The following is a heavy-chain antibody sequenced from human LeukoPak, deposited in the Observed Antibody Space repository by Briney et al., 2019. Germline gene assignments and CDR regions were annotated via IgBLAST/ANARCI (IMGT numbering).Heavy chain of an antibody. CDR3: AKGVNYDTSGYYHNWFDP. CDR1: RFSFSNFA. J-gene: IGHJ5*02. Sequence: PGGSLRLSCAGSRFSFSNFAMSWVRQAPGKGLEWVSAINGGGSDTYYADSVKGRFTISRDNSKNTLYLQMNSLRAEDTAIYYCAKGVNYDTSGYYHNWFDPWGQGTLVTVSS. D-gene: IGHD3-22*01. CDR2: INGGGSDT. V-gene: IGHV3-23*01.